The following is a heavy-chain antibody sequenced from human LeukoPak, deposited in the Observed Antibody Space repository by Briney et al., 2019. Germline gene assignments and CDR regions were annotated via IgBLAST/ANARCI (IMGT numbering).Heavy chain of an antibody. J-gene: IGHJ4*02. CDR3: AREEGSYPESLDY. CDR2: INPNSGDT. Sequence: ASVKVSCKASGYTFTGYYIHWVRQAPGQGLEWMGWINPNSGDTNYAQKFQGRVTMTRDTSISTAYMELNRLTSDDTAVYYCAREEGSYPESLDYWGQGTLATVSS. V-gene: IGHV1-2*02. D-gene: IGHD1-26*01. CDR1: GYTFTGYY.